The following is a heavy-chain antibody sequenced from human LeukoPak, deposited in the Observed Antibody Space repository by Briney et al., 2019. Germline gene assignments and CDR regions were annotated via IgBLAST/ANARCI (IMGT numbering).Heavy chain of an antibody. V-gene: IGHV3-53*01. CDR3: ARDLRGSGSYRDAFDI. CDR1: GFTVSSNY. CDR2: IYSGGST. J-gene: IGHJ3*02. D-gene: IGHD1-26*01. Sequence: GGSLRLSCAASGFTVSSNYMSWVRQAPGKGLEWVSVIYSGGSTYYADSVKGRFTIPRDNSKNTLYLQMNSLRAEDTAVYYCARDLRGSGSYRDAFDIWGQGTMVTVSS.